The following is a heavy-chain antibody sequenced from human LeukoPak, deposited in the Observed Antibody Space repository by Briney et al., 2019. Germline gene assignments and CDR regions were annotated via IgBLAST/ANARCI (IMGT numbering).Heavy chain of an antibody. Sequence: GGSLRLSCAASGFTFSNYAMNWVRQAPEKGLEWVSVISGSGGITYYTDSVKGRFTISRDNSKNRLYLHMNSLRAEDTAVYYCARANYGSGSGWYFDYWGQGTLVTVSS. CDR1: GFTFSNYA. CDR2: ISGSGGIT. CDR3: ARANYGSGSGWYFDY. V-gene: IGHV3-23*01. D-gene: IGHD3-10*01. J-gene: IGHJ4*02.